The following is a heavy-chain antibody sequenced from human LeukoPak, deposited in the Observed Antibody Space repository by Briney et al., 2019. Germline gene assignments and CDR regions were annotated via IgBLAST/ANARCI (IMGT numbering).Heavy chain of an antibody. CDR3: ARDLFSGYYYGSGSYGDFDY. D-gene: IGHD3-10*01. V-gene: IGHV1-69*04. Sequence: ASVKVSCKASGGTFSSYAISWVRQAPGQGLEWMGRIIPILGIANYAQKFQGRVTITADKSTSTAYMELSSPRSEDTAVYYCARDLFSGYYYGSGSYGDFDYWGQGTLVTVSS. CDR2: IIPILGIA. CDR1: GGTFSSYA. J-gene: IGHJ4*02.